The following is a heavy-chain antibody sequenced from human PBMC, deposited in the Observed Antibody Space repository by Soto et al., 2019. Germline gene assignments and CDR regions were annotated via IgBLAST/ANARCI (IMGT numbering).Heavy chain of an antibody. D-gene: IGHD1-26*01. Sequence: GGSLRLSCAASGFTFSSYSMNWVRQAPGKGLEWVSYISSSSSTIYYADSVKGRFTISRDNAKNSLYLQMNSLRAEDTAVYYCARGGASVQFDYWGQGTLVTVSS. CDR3: ARGGASVQFDY. CDR2: ISSSSSTI. V-gene: IGHV3-48*01. CDR1: GFTFSSYS. J-gene: IGHJ4*02.